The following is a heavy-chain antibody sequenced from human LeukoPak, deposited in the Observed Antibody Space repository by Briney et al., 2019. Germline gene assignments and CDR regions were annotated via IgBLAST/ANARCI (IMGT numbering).Heavy chain of an antibody. D-gene: IGHD2-2*02. Sequence: EASVKVSCKASGYTFTSYDINWVRQATGQGLEWMGWMNPNSGNTGYAQKFQGRVTITRNTSISTAYMELSSLRSEDTAVYYCARLPPYCTSISCYSPDAFDIWGQGTMVTVSS. CDR1: GYTFTSYD. CDR3: ARLPPYCTSISCYSPDAFDI. J-gene: IGHJ3*02. CDR2: MNPNSGNT. V-gene: IGHV1-8*03.